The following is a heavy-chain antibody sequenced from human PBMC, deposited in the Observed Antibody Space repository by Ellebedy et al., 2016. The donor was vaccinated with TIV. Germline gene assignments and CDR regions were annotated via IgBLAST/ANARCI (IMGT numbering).Heavy chain of an antibody. D-gene: IGHD6-19*01. CDR1: GFTFSDYY. J-gene: IGHJ4*02. CDR3: PRRPGTAVAGDFYFDY. CDR2: IGSRGSFF. V-gene: IGHV3-11*01. Sequence: GESLKISCAASGFTFSDYYMTWIRQAPGKGLEWISYIGSRGSFFYYADSVKGRFTISRDNAKNSVYLQMDSLRADDTAVYYCPRRPGTAVAGDFYFDYWGQGALVTVSS.